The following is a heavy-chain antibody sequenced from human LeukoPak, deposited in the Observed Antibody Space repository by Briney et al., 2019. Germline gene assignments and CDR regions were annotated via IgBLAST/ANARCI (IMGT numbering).Heavy chain of an antibody. D-gene: IGHD5-12*01. CDR2: ISPGGGPT. V-gene: IGHV3-23*01. J-gene: IGHJ4*02. CDR1: GFTFSSHG. Sequence: GGTLRLSCAASGFTFSSHGMNWVRQAPGKGLEWVSGISPGGGPTYYAGSVRGRFSVSRDDLKNTVYLQMKNLTAEDTAVYYCAKDGAWLRFDDWGQGILVTVSS. CDR3: AKDGAWLRFDD.